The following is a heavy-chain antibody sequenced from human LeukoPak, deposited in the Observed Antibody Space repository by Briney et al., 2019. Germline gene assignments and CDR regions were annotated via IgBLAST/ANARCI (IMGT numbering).Heavy chain of an antibody. CDR2: ISAGGDTK. Sequence: GGSLRLACSTSGFTFTNYGMNWIRQAPGKGLEWVSAISAGGDTKYYADSVKGRFTISRDNSKNTLYLQMNSLRAEDTAVYYCAKVSGSSYYMDVWGKGTTVTVSS. V-gene: IGHV3-23*01. J-gene: IGHJ6*03. CDR1: GFTFTNYG. CDR3: AKVSGSSYYMDV.